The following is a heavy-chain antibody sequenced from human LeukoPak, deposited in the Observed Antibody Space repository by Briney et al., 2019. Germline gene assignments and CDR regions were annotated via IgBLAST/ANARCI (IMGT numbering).Heavy chain of an antibody. CDR1: GFTFSNYA. CDR3: AKDFVYFYDSSGYKFDC. Sequence: GGSLRLSCAASGFTFSNYAMHWVRQAPGKGLEGVAFIWDDGSKELYADSVKGRFTISRDNSKNTVYLQMNSLRTEDTAVYYCAKDFVYFYDSSGYKFDCWGQGTLVTVSS. D-gene: IGHD3-22*01. V-gene: IGHV3-30*02. CDR2: IWDDGSKE. J-gene: IGHJ4*02.